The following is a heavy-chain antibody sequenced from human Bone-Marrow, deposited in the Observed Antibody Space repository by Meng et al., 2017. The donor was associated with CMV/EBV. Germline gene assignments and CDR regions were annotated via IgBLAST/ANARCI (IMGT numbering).Heavy chain of an antibody. Sequence: SGGSVSSGGDCWSWIRQHPGKGLEWIGYIYYSGSTYYNPSLKSRVTISVDTSKNQFSLKLSSVTAADTAVYYCARSTPDDSSGYLGYWGQGTLVTVSS. CDR1: GGSVSSGGDC. CDR2: IYYSGST. D-gene: IGHD3-22*01. J-gene: IGHJ4*02. CDR3: ARSTPDDSSGYLGY. V-gene: IGHV4-31*02.